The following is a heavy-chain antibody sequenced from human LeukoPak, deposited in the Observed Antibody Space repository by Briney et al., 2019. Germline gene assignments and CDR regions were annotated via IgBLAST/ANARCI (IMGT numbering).Heavy chain of an antibody. V-gene: IGHV3-23*01. CDR2: INNDGSYI. CDR1: GFIFSNSA. J-gene: IGHJ4*02. CDR3: AKDPTTVTTRSHFDY. D-gene: IGHD4-17*01. Sequence: PGGSLRLSCAASGFIFSNSAMNWVRQAPGKGLEWVSSINNDGSYIYYADSVKGRFTISRDNSKNTLYLQMNSLRAEDTAVYYCAKDPTTVTTRSHFDYWGQGTLVTVSS.